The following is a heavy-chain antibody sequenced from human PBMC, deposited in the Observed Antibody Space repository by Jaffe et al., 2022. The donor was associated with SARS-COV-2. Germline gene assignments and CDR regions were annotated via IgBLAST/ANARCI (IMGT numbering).Heavy chain of an antibody. J-gene: IGHJ4*02. Sequence: QLQLQESGPGLVNPSETLSLTCTVSGGSISSSSYHWVWIRQPPGKGLEWIGSIYYRGSTYYNPSLQSRVTVSVDTSRNQFSLKLSSVTAADTAVYYCARWTVATLDYWGQGTLVTVSA. V-gene: IGHV4-39*01. CDR1: GGSISSSSYH. CDR2: IYYRGST. D-gene: IGHD2-15*01. CDR3: ARWTVATLDY.